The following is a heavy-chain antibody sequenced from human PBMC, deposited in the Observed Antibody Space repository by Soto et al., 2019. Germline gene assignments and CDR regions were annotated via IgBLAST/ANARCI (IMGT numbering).Heavy chain of an antibody. V-gene: IGHV1-18*04. D-gene: IGHD2-2*02. Sequence: QEQLVQSGGEVKKPGASVRVSCKASGYTFTKYGITWVRQAPGQGLEWMGWIGVYNGKTNYARKLQGRVIMTAYTSASTAYMELRSLRSDDTAVYYCSRARYCTSPSCYNHYYYGMDIWGQGTTVSVS. CDR1: GYTFTKYG. J-gene: IGHJ6*01. CDR2: IGVYNGKT. CDR3: SRARYCTSPSCYNHYYYGMDI.